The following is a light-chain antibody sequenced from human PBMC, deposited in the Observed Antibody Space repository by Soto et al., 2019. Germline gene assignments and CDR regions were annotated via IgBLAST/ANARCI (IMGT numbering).Light chain of an antibody. Sequence: EIVLTQSPGTLSLSPGERATLSCRASQSVSSSYLAWYQQKPGQAPRLLIDGASSRATGVPDRFSGSGSGTDFTLTISDVQPEDFALYYCHQRQSWPRTFGQGTKVDIK. V-gene: IGKV3-20*01. CDR2: GAS. J-gene: IGKJ1*01. CDR3: HQRQSWPRT. CDR1: QSVSSSY.